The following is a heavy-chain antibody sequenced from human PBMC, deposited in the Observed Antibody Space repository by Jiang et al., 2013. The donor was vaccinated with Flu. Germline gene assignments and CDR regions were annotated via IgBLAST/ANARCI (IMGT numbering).Heavy chain of an antibody. CDR2: ISHSGTT. Sequence: GSGLVKPSETFSLTCFVSGGSISRSGYYWAWVRQPPGKGLEWIGTISHSGTTYYNASLESRATVSVDTSKNQLSLRLRAVTAADTAVYYCAGHEHAMSTKYWGQG. CDR1: GGSISRSGYY. V-gene: IGHV4-39*01. D-gene: IGHD1-1*01. J-gene: IGHJ1*01. CDR3: AGHEHAMSTKY.